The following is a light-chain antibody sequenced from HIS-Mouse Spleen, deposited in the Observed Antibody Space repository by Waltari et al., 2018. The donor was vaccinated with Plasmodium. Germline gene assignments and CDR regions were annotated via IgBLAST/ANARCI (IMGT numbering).Light chain of an antibody. J-gene: IGLJ3*02. CDR2: EGS. Sequence: QSALTQPASVSGSPGQSHTISCTGTSSDVGSYNLLSWYQQHPGKAPKLMIYEGSKRPSGVSNRFSGSKSGNTASLTISGLQAEDEADYYCCSYAGSSTNWVFGGGTKLTVL. V-gene: IGLV2-23*01. CDR1: SSDVGSYNL. CDR3: CSYAGSSTNWV.